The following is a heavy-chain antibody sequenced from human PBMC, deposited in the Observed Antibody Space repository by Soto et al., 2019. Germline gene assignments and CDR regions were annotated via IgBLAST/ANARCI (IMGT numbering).Heavy chain of an antibody. CDR2: MNPNSGNT. J-gene: IGHJ5*02. CDR3: ARVKSYDILTGYSTWFDP. Sequence: GASVKVSCKASGYTFTSYDINWVRQATGQGLEWMGWMNPNSGNTGYAQKFQGRVTMTRNTSISTAYMELSSLRSEDTAVYYCARVKSYDILTGYSTWFDPWGQGTLVTVS. V-gene: IGHV1-8*01. D-gene: IGHD3-9*01. CDR1: GYTFTSYD.